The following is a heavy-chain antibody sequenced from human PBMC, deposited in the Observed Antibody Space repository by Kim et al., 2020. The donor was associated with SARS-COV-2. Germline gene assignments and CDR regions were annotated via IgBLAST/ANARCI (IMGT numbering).Heavy chain of an antibody. CDR2: IYHSGST. CDR1: GGSISSSNW. D-gene: IGHD4-17*01. Sequence: SETLSLTCAVSGGSISSSNWWSWVRQPPGKGLEWIGEIYHSGSTNYNPSLKSRVTISVDKSKNQFSLKLSSVTAADTAVYYCARDIYGDYSSDYYGMDVWGQGTTVTVSS. J-gene: IGHJ6*02. CDR3: ARDIYGDYSSDYYGMDV. V-gene: IGHV4-4*02.